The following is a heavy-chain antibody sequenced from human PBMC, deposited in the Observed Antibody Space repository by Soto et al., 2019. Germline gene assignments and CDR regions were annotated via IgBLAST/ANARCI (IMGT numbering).Heavy chain of an antibody. D-gene: IGHD3-3*01. CDR2: MNPNSGNT. V-gene: IGHV1-8*01. Sequence: ASVKVSCKASGYTFTSYDINWVRQATGQGLEWMGWMNPNSGNTGYAQRFQGRVTMTRNTSITTAYMELSSLRPEDTAVYYCARGKTISGTVMGYWGQGTQVTVSS. J-gene: IGHJ4*02. CDR3: ARGKTISGTVMGY. CDR1: GYTFTSYD.